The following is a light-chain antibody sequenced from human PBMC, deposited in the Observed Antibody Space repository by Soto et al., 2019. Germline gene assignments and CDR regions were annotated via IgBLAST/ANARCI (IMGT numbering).Light chain of an antibody. CDR2: GAS. Sequence: EILLTQSPGTLSLSPGERGTLSCRAIQSVSNNYLAWFQHKPGQAPRLLIFGASTRATGIPDRFSGSGSGTRFTLTISSLEPEDVAVYYCQQYGSSPPWTFGQGTKVDIK. CDR3: QQYGSSPPWT. V-gene: IGKV3-20*01. J-gene: IGKJ1*01. CDR1: QSVSNNY.